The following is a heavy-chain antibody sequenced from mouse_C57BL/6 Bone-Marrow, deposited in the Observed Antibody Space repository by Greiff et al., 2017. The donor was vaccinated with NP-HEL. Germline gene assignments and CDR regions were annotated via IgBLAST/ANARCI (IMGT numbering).Heavy chain of an antibody. CDR3: ARETAQATAWFAY. J-gene: IGHJ3*01. D-gene: IGHD3-2*02. CDR2: INPSNGGT. V-gene: IGHV1-53*01. CDR1: GYTFTSYW. Sequence: QVQLKQPGTELVKPGASVKLSCKASGYTFTSYWMHWVKQRPGQGLEWIGNINPSNGGTNYNEKFKSKATLTVDKSSSTAYMQLSSLTSEDSAVYYCARETAQATAWFAYWGQGTLVTVSA.